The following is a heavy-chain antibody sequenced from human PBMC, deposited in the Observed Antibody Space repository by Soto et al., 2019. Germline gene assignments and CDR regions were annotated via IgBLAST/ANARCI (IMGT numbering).Heavy chain of an antibody. J-gene: IGHJ6*02. D-gene: IGHD2-8*02. CDR3: ARIDCTGNNCNPYYHYGMDV. Sequence: GGSLRLSCAASGFTFNTYGMHWVRQIPGNGLQWVAIIWYDGSIKYYADSVKGRFTISRDNSKNTLYLQMNNLRDEDTAVYYCARIDCTGNNCNPYYHYGMDVRGQGTTVTVSS. CDR1: GFTFNTYG. CDR2: IWYDGSIK. V-gene: IGHV3-33*01.